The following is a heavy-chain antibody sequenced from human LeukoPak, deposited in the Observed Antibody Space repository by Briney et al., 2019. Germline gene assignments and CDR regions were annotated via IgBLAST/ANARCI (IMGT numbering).Heavy chain of an antibody. CDR2: ISAYNGNT. J-gene: IGHJ3*02. V-gene: IGHV1-18*01. D-gene: IGHD3-22*01. CDR3: ASSHVNYYDSSGPNFDI. Sequence: ASVKVSCKTSGYSFILYGISWVRQAPGQGLEWMGWISAYNGNTNYAQKLQGRVTMTTDTSTSTAYMELRSLRSDDTAVYYCASSHVNYYDSSGPNFDIWGQGTMVTVSS. CDR1: GYSFILYG.